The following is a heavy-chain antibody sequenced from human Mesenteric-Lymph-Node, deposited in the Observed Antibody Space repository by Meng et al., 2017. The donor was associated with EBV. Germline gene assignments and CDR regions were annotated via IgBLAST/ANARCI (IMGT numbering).Heavy chain of an antibody. V-gene: IGHV3-21*01. D-gene: IGHD3-22*01. J-gene: IGHJ4*02. CDR1: GFTFSSYS. CDR3: ARVTGLDYYDSSGYYYSLDY. CDR2: ISSSSSYI. Sequence: EVQLVESGGGLVKPGGSLRLACSASGFTFSSYSMNWVRQAPGKGLEWVSSISSSSSYIYYADSVKGRFTISRDNAKNSLYLQMNSLRAEDTAVYYCARVTGLDYYDSSGYYYSLDYWGQGTLVTVSS.